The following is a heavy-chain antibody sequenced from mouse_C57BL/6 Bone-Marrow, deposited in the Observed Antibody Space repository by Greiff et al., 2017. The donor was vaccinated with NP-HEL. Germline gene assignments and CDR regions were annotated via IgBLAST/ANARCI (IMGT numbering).Heavy chain of an antibody. CDR3: ARHKAVYYDYVYAMDY. V-gene: IGHV5-6*01. CDR2: ISSGGSYT. J-gene: IGHJ4*01. Sequence: EVQVVESGGDLVKPGGSLKLSCAASGFTFSSYGMSWVRQTPDKRLEWVATISSGGSYTYYPDSVKGRFTFSRDNAKNTLYLQMSRLTSEDTAMYYCARHKAVYYDYVYAMDYWGQGTSVTVSA. CDR1: GFTFSSYG. D-gene: IGHD2-4*01.